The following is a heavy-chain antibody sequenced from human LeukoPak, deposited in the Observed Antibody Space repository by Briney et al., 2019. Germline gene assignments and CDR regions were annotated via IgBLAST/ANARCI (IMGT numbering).Heavy chain of an antibody. D-gene: IGHD2-15*01. CDR2: IYPSGST. J-gene: IGHJ2*01. Sequence: SETLSLTCAVSGYSIISGYYWGCIRQPPGKGLEWIGSIYPSGSTYYNPSLKIRVTISVDTSKNQFSLKLSSVTAAATAGSYGARPWRGWQYWYSNPGGLGTLVTVS. CDR3: ARPWRGWQYWYSNP. V-gene: IGHV4-38-2*01. CDR1: GYSIISGYY.